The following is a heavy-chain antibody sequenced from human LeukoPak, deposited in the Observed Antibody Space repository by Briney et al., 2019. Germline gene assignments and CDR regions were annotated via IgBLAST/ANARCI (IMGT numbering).Heavy chain of an antibody. Sequence: SQTLSLTCTVSGGSISSGSYYWSWIRQPAGKGLEWIGRIYTSGSTNYNPSLKSRVTISVDTSKNQFSLKLSSVTAADTAVHYCARDGWNYDILTGYKYYFDYWGQGTLVTVSS. J-gene: IGHJ4*02. V-gene: IGHV4-61*02. CDR2: IYTSGST. D-gene: IGHD3-9*01. CDR1: GGSISSGSYY. CDR3: ARDGWNYDILTGYKYYFDY.